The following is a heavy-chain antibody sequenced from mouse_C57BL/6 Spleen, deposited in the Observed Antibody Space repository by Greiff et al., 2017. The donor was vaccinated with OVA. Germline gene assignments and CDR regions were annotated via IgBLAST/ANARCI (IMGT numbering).Heavy chain of an antibody. CDR1: GFSINSDCY. Sequence: VQLKESGPSLVRPSQTLSLTCTVTGFSINSDCYWFWIRQFPGNKLEYIGYTFYSGITYYNPSLDSRTYITRDTSKNQFSLKLISVPTEDTATYYCAGGSSSYYAMDYWGQGTSVTVSS. CDR3: AGGSSSYYAMDY. J-gene: IGHJ4*01. D-gene: IGHD1-1*01. V-gene: IGHV3-3*01. CDR2: TFYSGIT.